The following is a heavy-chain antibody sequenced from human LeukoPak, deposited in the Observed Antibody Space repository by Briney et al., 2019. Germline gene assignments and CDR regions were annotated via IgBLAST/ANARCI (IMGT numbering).Heavy chain of an antibody. D-gene: IGHD3-22*01. Sequence: GESLKISCKGYGYSFTSYWIGWVRQMPGKGLEWMGIIYPGDSDTRYSPSFQGQVTISADKSISTAYLQWSSLKASDTAMYYCARPRAYYYDSSGYYEVWGQGTLVTVSS. J-gene: IGHJ4*02. CDR1: GYSFTSYW. V-gene: IGHV5-51*01. CDR2: IYPGDSDT. CDR3: ARPRAYYYDSSGYYEV.